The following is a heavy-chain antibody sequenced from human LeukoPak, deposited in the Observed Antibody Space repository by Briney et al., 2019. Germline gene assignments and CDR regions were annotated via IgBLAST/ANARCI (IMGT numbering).Heavy chain of an antibody. CDR3: TTGFFGVVNDAFDI. V-gene: IGHV3-15*01. J-gene: IGHJ3*02. CDR2: IYSKTDGGTT. CDR1: GFRFSYHD. D-gene: IGHD3-3*01. Sequence: PGGSLGLSCAASGFRFSYHDMHWVRQAPGKGLEWVGRIYSKTDGGTTDYAAPVKGRFTISRDDSKNTLYLQMNSLKTEDTAVYYCTTGFFGVVNDAFDIWGQGTMVTVSS.